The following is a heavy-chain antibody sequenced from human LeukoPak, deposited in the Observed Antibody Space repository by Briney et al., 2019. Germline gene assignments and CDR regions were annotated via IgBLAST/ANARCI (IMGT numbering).Heavy chain of an antibody. CDR1: GFTVSSYN. CDR3: AREGYSGSSTY. V-gene: IGHV3-48*01. Sequence: GGSLRLACAASGFTVSSYNMNWVHQARGKGLEWLSHISNSRNTIYYADSVKGRFLISRDKGKNFLYLQMNSLRVEDTAVYYCAREGYSGSSTYWGQGTLVTVSS. J-gene: IGHJ4*02. CDR2: ISNSRNTI. D-gene: IGHD6-6*01.